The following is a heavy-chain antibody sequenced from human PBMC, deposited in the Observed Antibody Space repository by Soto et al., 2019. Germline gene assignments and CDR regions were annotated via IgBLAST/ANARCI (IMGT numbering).Heavy chain of an antibody. CDR2: IYPGDSDT. J-gene: IGHJ6*02. D-gene: IGHD2-15*01. V-gene: IGHV5-51*01. Sequence: GESLKISCKGSGYSFTSYWIGGVRQMPGKGLEWMGIIYPGDSDTRYSPSFQGQVTISADKSISTAYLQWSSLKASDTAMYYCARQGGTVVVAATGYYGMDVWGQGTTVTVSS. CDR3: ARQGGTVVVAATGYYGMDV. CDR1: GYSFTSYW.